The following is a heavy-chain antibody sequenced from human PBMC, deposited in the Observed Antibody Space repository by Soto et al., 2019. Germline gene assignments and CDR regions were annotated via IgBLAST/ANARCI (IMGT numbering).Heavy chain of an antibody. J-gene: IGHJ4*02. D-gene: IGHD2-2*01. CDR2: ISTHNGDT. CDR1: GYTLTSFG. V-gene: IGHV1-18*01. Sequence: QVQLVQSGAEVKKPGDSVKVSCKASGYTLTSFGISWVRQAPEQGLEWMGWISTHNGDTKYAQQLQDRVTMTTDTSTTTAYLELRSLRSDDTAVYYCAREYCSSVSCYSPDFWGQGTLVTVSS. CDR3: AREYCSSVSCYSPDF.